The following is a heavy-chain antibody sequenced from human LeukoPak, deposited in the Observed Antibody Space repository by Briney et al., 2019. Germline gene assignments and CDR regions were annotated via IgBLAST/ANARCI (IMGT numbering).Heavy chain of an antibody. J-gene: IGHJ4*02. D-gene: IGHD3-22*01. Sequence: PWASVKVSCKASGGTFSSYAISLVRQAPGQGLEWMGRIIPILGIANYAQKFQGRVTITADKSTSTAYMELSSLRSEDTAVYYCAREEDSSGYYGPDYWGQGTLVTVSS. CDR1: GGTFSSYA. CDR3: AREEDSSGYYGPDY. V-gene: IGHV1-69*04. CDR2: IIPILGIA.